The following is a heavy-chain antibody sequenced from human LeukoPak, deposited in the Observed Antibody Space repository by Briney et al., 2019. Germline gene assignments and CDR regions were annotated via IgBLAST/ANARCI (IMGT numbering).Heavy chain of an antibody. J-gene: IGHJ4*02. CDR2: IYYSGST. Sequence: SETLSLTCTVSGYSISNGYYWSWIRQPPGKGLEWIGYIYYSGSTNYNPSLKSRVTISVDTSKNQFSLKLSSVTAADTAVYYCARGGYGSPRNWGQGTLVTVSS. D-gene: IGHD5-18*01. CDR1: GYSISNGYY. V-gene: IGHV4-59*01. CDR3: ARGGYGSPRN.